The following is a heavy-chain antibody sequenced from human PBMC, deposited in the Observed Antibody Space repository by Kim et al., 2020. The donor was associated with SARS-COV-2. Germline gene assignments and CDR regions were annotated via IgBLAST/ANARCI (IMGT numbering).Heavy chain of an antibody. D-gene: IGHD2-15*01. CDR3: ASGYCSGGNCFWNDY. CDR1: GGSVISGSYY. V-gene: IGHV4-61*01. J-gene: IGHJ4*02. Sequence: SETLSLTCTVSGGSVISGSYYWNWIRQPPGKGLEYIGYIYYSGTTNYNPSLKGRVTISLDTSKNQFSLKLSSVTAADTAVYYCASGYCSGGNCFWNDYWGQGTLVTVSS. CDR2: IYYSGTT.